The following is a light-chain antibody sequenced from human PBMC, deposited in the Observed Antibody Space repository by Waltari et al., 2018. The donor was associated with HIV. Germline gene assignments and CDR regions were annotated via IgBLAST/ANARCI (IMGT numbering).Light chain of an antibody. Sequence: DIQMSQSPSSLSASVGDRLTVSCRASQNIHDYLSWYQQKPGKAPKLLFSGASTPQAGVPSRFTASGSGTDFTLTIRNLQPEDFATYYCQQSYSNPWTFGQETALDIK. CDR1: QNIHDY. V-gene: IGKV1-39*01. CDR3: QQSYSNPWT. CDR2: GAS. J-gene: IGKJ2*02.